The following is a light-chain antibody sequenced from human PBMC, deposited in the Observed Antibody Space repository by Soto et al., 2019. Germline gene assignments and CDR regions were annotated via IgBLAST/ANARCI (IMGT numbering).Light chain of an antibody. CDR2: GNS. CDR3: HSYYSSLSGSRL. J-gene: IGLJ2*01. CDR1: SSNIGAGYD. V-gene: IGLV1-40*01. Sequence: QSVLTQPPSVSGAPGQRVTISCTGSSSNIGAGYDVHWYQQLPGTAPKLLIYGNSNRPSGVPDRFSGSKSGTSASLAITGLQAEDEADYYCHSYYSSLSGSRLFCGVTELTVL.